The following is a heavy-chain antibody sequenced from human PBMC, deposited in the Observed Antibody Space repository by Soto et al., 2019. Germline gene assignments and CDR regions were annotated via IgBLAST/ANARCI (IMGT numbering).Heavy chain of an antibody. CDR1: GYTFTTYG. CDR3: ARALPYSSSGDS. D-gene: IGHD6-13*01. V-gene: IGHV1-18*01. J-gene: IGHJ4*02. Sequence: QVQLVQSGAEVKKPGASVRVSCKASGYTFTTYGISWVRQAPGQGLEWMGWISASNGNIYYGQKFQGRVTMTTDSFTSTAYMELRSLTSDDTAVYYCARALPYSSSGDSWGRGTLVTVSS. CDR2: ISASNGNI.